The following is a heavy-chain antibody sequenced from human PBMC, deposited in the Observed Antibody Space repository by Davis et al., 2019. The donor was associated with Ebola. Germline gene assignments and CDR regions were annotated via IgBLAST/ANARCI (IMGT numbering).Heavy chain of an antibody. J-gene: IGHJ3*02. V-gene: IGHV3-30*18. CDR3: AKDRRRMIVVAGDAFDI. CDR1: GFTFSSYG. Sequence: GESLKISCAASGFTFSSYGMHWVRQAPGKGLEWVAVISYDGSNKYYADSVKGRFTISRDNSKNTLYLQMNSLRAEDTAVYYCAKDRRRMIVVAGDAFDIWGQGTMVTVSS. CDR2: ISYDGSNK. D-gene: IGHD3-22*01.